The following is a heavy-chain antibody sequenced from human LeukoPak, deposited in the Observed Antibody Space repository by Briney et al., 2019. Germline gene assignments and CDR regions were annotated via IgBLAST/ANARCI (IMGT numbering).Heavy chain of an antibody. CDR3: VKDMKIKAAGYYFDY. V-gene: IGHV3-30*18. D-gene: IGHD6-13*01. Sequence: PGGSLRLSCAASGFTFSDYGMHWVRQAPGKGLEWVAVIANDGRDKKYADSVRGRFTISRDNSKNTVYLQMNSLRAEDTAVFYCVKDMKIKAAGYYFDYWGQGTLVTASS. J-gene: IGHJ4*02. CDR2: IANDGRDK. CDR1: GFTFSDYG.